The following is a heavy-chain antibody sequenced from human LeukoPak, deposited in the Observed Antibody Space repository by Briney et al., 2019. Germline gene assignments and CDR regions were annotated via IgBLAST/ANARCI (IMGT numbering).Heavy chain of an antibody. J-gene: IGHJ6*02. D-gene: IGHD3-22*01. Sequence: PGGSLRLSCAASGFTFSSYGMHWVRQAPGKGLEWVAVIWYDGSNKYYADSVKGRFTISRDNSKNTLYLQMNSLRAEDTAVYHCARDGAYYYDSSGSFGYYGMDVWGQGTTVTVSS. CDR2: IWYDGSNK. V-gene: IGHV3-33*01. CDR1: GFTFSSYG. CDR3: ARDGAYYYDSSGSFGYYGMDV.